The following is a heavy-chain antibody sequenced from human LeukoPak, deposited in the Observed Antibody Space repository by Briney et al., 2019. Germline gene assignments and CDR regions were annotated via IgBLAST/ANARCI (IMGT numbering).Heavy chain of an antibody. CDR3: ARDGIVGATVW. Sequence: GGSLRLSCAASGFTFSSYSMNWVRQAPGKGLEWVSYISSSSSTIYYADSVKGRFTISRDNAKNSLYLQMNSLRAEDTAVYYCARDGIVGATVWWGQGTLVTVSS. D-gene: IGHD1-26*01. CDR1: GFTFSSYS. CDR2: ISSSSSTI. V-gene: IGHV3-48*01. J-gene: IGHJ4*02.